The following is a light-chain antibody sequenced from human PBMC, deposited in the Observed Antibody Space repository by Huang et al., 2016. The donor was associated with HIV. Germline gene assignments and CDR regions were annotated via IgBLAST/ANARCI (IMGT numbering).Light chain of an antibody. CDR2: WAS. Sequence: DIVMTQSPVSLAVSLGERATINCKYSQSVLYNSNKLNYLAWYQRKPGQPPKLLIYWASTRESGVPDRFSGGGSGTDFPLTISSLQAEDVAVYYCRQYYSSPFTFGPGTNVDI. V-gene: IGKV4-1*01. CDR3: RQYYSSPFT. J-gene: IGKJ3*01. CDR1: QSVLYNSNKLNY.